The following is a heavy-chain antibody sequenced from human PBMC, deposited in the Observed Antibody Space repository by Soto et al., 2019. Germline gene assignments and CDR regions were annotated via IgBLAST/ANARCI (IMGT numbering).Heavy chain of an antibody. J-gene: IGHJ3*01. CDR1: GFTFGDYA. Sequence: GGSLRLSCTASGFTFGDYAMTWVRQAPGKGLEWVGFIRAKAYGETTQYAASVKGRFTISRDDSKTIVYLQMNSLKIEDTAVYYCIRGRLGLGSWGQETMVTVSS. D-gene: IGHD1-7*01. CDR3: IRGRLGLGS. V-gene: IGHV3-49*04. CDR2: IRAKAYGETT.